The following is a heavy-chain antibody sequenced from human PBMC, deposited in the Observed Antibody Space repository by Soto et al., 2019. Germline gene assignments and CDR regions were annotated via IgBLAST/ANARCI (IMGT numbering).Heavy chain of an antibody. J-gene: IGHJ4*02. CDR2: IRSKANSYAT. Sequence: EVQLVESGGGLVQPGGSLKLSCAASGFTFSGSAMHWVRQASGKGLEWVGRIRSKANSYATAYAASVKGRFTISRDDSKNTAYLQMNSLKTEDTAVYYCTRQSSVDSGCGKGTLVTVSS. D-gene: IGHD3-22*01. CDR3: TRQSSVDSG. CDR1: GFTFSGSA. V-gene: IGHV3-73*02.